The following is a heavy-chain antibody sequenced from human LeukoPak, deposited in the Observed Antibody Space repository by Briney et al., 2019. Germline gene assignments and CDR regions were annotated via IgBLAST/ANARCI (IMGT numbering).Heavy chain of an antibody. V-gene: IGHV1-2*02. Sequence: ASVKVSCKASGYTFTGYYMHWVRQAPGQGLEWMGWINPNSGGTNYAQNFQGRVTMTRDTSISTAYMELSRLRSDDTAVYYCARRTAVAGFDYWGQGTLVTVSS. J-gene: IGHJ4*02. D-gene: IGHD6-19*01. CDR3: ARRTAVAGFDY. CDR2: INPNSGGT. CDR1: GYTFTGYY.